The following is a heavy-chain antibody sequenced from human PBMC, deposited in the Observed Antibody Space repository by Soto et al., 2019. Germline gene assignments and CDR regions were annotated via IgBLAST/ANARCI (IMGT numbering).Heavy chain of an antibody. V-gene: IGHV4-31*03. D-gene: IGHD3-9*01. CDR3: AKERVAGYDILTGSNWFDP. CDR1: GGSISSGGYY. CDR2: IYYSGST. Sequence: QVQLQESGPGLVKPSQTLSLTCTVSGGSISSGGYYWSWIRQHPGKGLEWIGYIYYSGSTYYNPSLKSRVTISVDTSKNQFSLKLSSVTAADTAVYYCAKERVAGYDILTGSNWFDPWGQGTLVTVSS. J-gene: IGHJ5*02.